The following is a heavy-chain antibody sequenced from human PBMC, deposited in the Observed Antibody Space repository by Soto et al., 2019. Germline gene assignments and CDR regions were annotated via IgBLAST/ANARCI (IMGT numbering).Heavy chain of an antibody. J-gene: IGHJ6*02. CDR2: ISGSGGST. CDR1: GFTFSSYA. CDR3: AKGRGAKRYYYYGMDV. V-gene: IGHV3-23*01. Sequence: EVQLLESGGGLVQPGGSLRLSCAASGFTFSSYAMSWVRQAPGKGLEWVSAISGSGGSTYYADSVKGRFTISRDNSKNTLYLLMNSLRAEDTAVYYCAKGRGAKRYYYYGMDVWGQGTTVTVSS. D-gene: IGHD3-10*01.